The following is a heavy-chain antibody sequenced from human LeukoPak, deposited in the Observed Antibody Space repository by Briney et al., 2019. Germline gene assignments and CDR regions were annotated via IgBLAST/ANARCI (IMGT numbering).Heavy chain of an antibody. CDR3: ARGGGYLSAFDI. Sequence: KPSETLSLTCTVAGGSISSSRYYWGWIRKPPGKGLERIESIYYSGSTYYNPSLKSRVTISLDTSKNQFSLRLSSVTAADTAVYYCARGGGYLSAFDIWGQGTMVTVSS. V-gene: IGHV4-39*07. CDR2: IYYSGST. J-gene: IGHJ3*02. CDR1: GGSISSSRYY. D-gene: IGHD3-10*01.